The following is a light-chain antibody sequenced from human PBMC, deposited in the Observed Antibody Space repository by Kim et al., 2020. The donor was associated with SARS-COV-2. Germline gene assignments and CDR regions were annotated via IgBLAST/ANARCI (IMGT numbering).Light chain of an antibody. Sequence: VPLPVGSGTGSVTSGHNPSWFQQKPGQAPRPLIYSVDKKHSWTPARFSGSLLRGKAALTLPGVQPDDEAEYYCLLYYGSASAQVVFGGGTQLTVL. V-gene: IGLV7-43*01. CDR3: LLYYGSASAQVV. J-gene: IGLJ2*01. CDR1: TGSVTSGHN. CDR2: SVD.